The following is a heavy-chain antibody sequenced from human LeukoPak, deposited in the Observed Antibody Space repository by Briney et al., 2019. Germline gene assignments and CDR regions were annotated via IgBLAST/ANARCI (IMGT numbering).Heavy chain of an antibody. Sequence: PGGSLRLSCAASGFTFSSYSVNWVRQAPGKGLEWVSSISSSSSYIYYADSVKGRFTISRDNAKNSLYLQMNSLRAEDTAVYYCARSDPPSPGIFDIWGQGTMVTVSS. J-gene: IGHJ3*02. CDR1: GFTFSSYS. CDR2: ISSSSSYI. V-gene: IGHV3-21*01. CDR3: ARSDPPSPGIFDI.